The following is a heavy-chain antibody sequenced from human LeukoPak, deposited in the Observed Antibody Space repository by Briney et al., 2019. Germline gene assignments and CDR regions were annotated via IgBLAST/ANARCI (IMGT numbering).Heavy chain of an antibody. V-gene: IGHV4-59*01. CDR1: GGSLSSYY. D-gene: IGHD3-22*01. Sequence: PSETLSLTCTVSGGSLSSYYWSRIRQSPGKGLEWIGYIYYSGSTNYNPSLKSRVTISADTSKNQFSLKLSSVTAADPAVYYCARDQRYYYDSSGYPVRYFDYWGQGTLVTVSS. CDR2: IYYSGST. J-gene: IGHJ4*02. CDR3: ARDQRYYYDSSGYPVRYFDY.